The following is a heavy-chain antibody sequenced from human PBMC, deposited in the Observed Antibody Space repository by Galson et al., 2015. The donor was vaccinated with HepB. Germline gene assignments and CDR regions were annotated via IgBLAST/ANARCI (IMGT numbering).Heavy chain of an antibody. Sequence: SVKVSCKASGYTFTSYDINWVRQATGQGLEWMGWMNPNSGNTGYAQKFRGRVTMTRNTSISTAYMELSSLRSEDTAVYYCASSRVATIGGGFDYWGQGTLVTVSS. CDR1: GYTFTSYD. CDR3: ASSRVATIGGGFDY. CDR2: MNPNSGNT. J-gene: IGHJ4*02. D-gene: IGHD5-12*01. V-gene: IGHV1-8*01.